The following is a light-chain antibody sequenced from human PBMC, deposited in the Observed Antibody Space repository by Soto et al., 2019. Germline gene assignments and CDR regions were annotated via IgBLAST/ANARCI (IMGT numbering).Light chain of an antibody. J-gene: IGLJ1*01. V-gene: IGLV2-14*01. Sequence: QSVLTQPPSASGSPGQSVTISCTGTSSDVGGYNYVSWYQQHAGKGPKLIIYGVTNRPSGVSNRFSGSKSGNTASLTISGLQAEDEADYHCSSYTSGSSHYVFGTGTKLTVL. CDR3: SSYTSGSSHYV. CDR1: SSDVGGYNY. CDR2: GVT.